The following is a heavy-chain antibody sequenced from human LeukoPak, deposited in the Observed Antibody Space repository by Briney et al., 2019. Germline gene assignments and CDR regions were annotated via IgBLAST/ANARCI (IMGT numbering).Heavy chain of an antibody. Sequence: PGESLRLSCAASGFTFSSYTMHWVRQAPGKGLEWVAVISYDGSNKYYADSVKGRFTISRDNSKNTLYLQMNSLRAEDTAVYYCTESSSWYGLNCDYWGQGTLVTVSS. CDR1: GFTFSSYT. V-gene: IGHV3-30-3*01. D-gene: IGHD6-13*01. CDR2: ISYDGSNK. J-gene: IGHJ4*02. CDR3: TESSSWYGLNCDY.